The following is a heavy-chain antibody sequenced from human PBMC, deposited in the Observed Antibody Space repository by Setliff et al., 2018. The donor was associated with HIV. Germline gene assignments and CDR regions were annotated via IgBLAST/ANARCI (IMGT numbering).Heavy chain of an antibody. V-gene: IGHV4-39*02. Sequence: SETLSLTCNVSGGSLSSGHYFWGWIRQTPGKGLDWIGTIYYSGNTYYSPSLKNRVSISIDTSKNQVSLRLTSVTAADTATYYCTRGPGGTVPKPLEAFDVWGRGAVVTVSS. CDR1: GGSLSSGHYF. D-gene: IGHD1-7*01. J-gene: IGHJ3*01. CDR3: TRGPGGTVPKPLEAFDV. CDR2: IYYSGNT.